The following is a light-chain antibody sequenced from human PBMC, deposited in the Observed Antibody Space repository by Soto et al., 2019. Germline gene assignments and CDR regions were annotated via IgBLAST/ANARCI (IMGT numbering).Light chain of an antibody. J-gene: IGLJ3*02. Sequence: QSVLTQPASVSGSPGQSITISCTGTSNDVGAYKYVSWYQQHPGTAPKLIICEVIYRASGVSNRFSGSKSGNTASLTISGLQAEDEADYYCSSYTSYSTRVFGGGTKLTVL. V-gene: IGLV2-14*01. CDR1: SNDVGAYKY. CDR2: EVI. CDR3: SSYTSYSTRV.